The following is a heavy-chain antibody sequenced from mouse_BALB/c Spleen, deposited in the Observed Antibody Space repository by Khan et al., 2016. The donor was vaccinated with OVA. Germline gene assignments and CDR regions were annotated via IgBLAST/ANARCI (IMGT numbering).Heavy chain of an antibody. V-gene: IGHV1-20*02. D-gene: IGHD1-1*01. Sequence: QLKQSGPELVKPGASVKISCKASGYSFTGYFMHWVMQSHGKSLEWIGRINPHIGETLYNQKFKDKATLTVDESSSTAHMELRSLASEDSAVYYCARIYGSDFDYWGQGTTLTVSS. CDR2: INPHIGET. CDR1: GYSFTGYF. J-gene: IGHJ2*01. CDR3: ARIYGSDFDY.